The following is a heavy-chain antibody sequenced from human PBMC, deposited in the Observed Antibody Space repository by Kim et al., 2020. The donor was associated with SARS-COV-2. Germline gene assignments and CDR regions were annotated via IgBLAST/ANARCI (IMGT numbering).Heavy chain of an antibody. CDR1: GGTFSSYA. D-gene: IGHD2-15*01. Sequence: SVKVSCKASGGTFSSYAISWVRQAPGQGLEWMGGIIPIFGTANYAQKFQGRVTITADESTSTAYMELSSLRSEDTAVYYCARSPKCSGGSCHLPYNWFDPWGQGTLVTVSS. CDR3: ARSPKCSGGSCHLPYNWFDP. J-gene: IGHJ5*02. CDR2: IIPIFGTA. V-gene: IGHV1-69*13.